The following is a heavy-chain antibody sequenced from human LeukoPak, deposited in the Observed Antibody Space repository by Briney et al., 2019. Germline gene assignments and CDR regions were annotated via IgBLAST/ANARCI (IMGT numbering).Heavy chain of an antibody. V-gene: IGHV4-39*01. J-gene: IGHJ5*02. CDR1: GGSISSSSCY. Sequence: SETLSLTCTVSGGSISSSSCYWGWIRQPPGKGLEWIGSIYYSGSTYYNPSLKSRVTISVDTSKNQFSLKLSSVTAADTAVYYCARQHSSSWSDWFDPWGQGTLVTVSS. CDR3: ARQHSSSWSDWFDP. CDR2: IYYSGST. D-gene: IGHD6-13*01.